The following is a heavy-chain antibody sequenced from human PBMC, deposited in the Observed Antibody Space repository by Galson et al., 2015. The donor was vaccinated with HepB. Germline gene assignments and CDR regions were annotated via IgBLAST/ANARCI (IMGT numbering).Heavy chain of an antibody. Sequence: SLRLSCAASGFTFRTYSMNWVRQAPGKGLEWVSYMSSSGSTIYYADSVKGRFTISRDNAKNSLYLQMNSLRDEDTAVYYCARGEWHFDSSGYYGYWGQGALVTVSS. J-gene: IGHJ4*02. V-gene: IGHV3-48*02. CDR2: MSSSGSTI. D-gene: IGHD3-22*01. CDR3: ARGEWHFDSSGYYGY. CDR1: GFTFRTYS.